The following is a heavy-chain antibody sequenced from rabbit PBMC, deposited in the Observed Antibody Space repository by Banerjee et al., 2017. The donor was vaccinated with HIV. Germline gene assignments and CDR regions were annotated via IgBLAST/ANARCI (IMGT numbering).Heavy chain of an antibody. D-gene: IGHD6-1*01. Sequence: QLKETGGGLVQPGGSLTLSCKASGFDFSSYYMNWVRQAPGKGLEWIGRIYAGKDSSDYANWVDGRFTISSDSAQNPLYLQLNSLTAADTAPYFCVRAPYYTYGSAGYALGYYFNLWGPGTLVTV. CDR1: GFDFSSYY. V-gene: IGHV1S7*01. CDR3: VRAPYYTYGSAGYALGYYFNL. CDR2: IYAGKDSS. J-gene: IGHJ4*01.